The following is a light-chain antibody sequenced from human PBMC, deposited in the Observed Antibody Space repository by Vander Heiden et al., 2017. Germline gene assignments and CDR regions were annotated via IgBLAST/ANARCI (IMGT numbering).Light chain of an antibody. V-gene: IGLV3-21*02. CDR3: QVWDSVSDPVV. CDR1: NIGSRS. CDR2: DDR. Sequence: SYVQTQPPSVSVAPGQTATITCGGHNIGSRSVQWYQKKPGQAPVLVVYDDRVRPSGIPERVSGSNSEDTATLTISRVEAGDEADYYCQVWDSVSDPVVFGGGTKVTV. J-gene: IGLJ2*01.